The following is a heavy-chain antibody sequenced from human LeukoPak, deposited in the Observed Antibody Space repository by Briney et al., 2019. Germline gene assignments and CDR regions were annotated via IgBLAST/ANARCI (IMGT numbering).Heavy chain of an antibody. CDR3: AILGYCSSTSCYNFDY. V-gene: IGHV1-46*03. CDR1: GYTFTSYY. CDR2: INPSGGST. D-gene: IGHD2-2*02. J-gene: IGHJ4*02. Sequence: ASVKVACKASGYTFTSYYMHWVRQAPGQGLEWMGIINPSGGSTSYAQKFQGRVTMTRDTSTSTVYMELSSLRSEDTAVYYCAILGYCSSTSCYNFDYWGQGTLVTVSS.